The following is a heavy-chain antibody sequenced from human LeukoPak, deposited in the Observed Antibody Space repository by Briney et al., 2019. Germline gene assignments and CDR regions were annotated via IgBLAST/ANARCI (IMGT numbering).Heavy chain of an antibody. V-gene: IGHV3-73*01. CDR1: GFTFSGSA. J-gene: IGHJ6*04. CDR2: IRSKANSYAT. D-gene: IGHD6-19*01. Sequence: GGSLRLSCAASGFTFSGSAMHWVRQASGKGLEWVGRIRSKANSYATAYAASVKGRFTISRDDSKNTAYLQMNSLKTEDTAVYYCTAWLTVSFFMSMDVWGKGTTVTVSS. CDR3: TAWLTVSFFMSMDV.